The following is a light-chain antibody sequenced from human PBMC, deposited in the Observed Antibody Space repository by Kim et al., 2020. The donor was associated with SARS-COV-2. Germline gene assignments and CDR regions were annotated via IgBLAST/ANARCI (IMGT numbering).Light chain of an antibody. V-gene: IGKV2-28*01. Sequence: EPASISCRSSQTRLHSNGFNYLDWYRQKPGQSPQLLIYLGSNRASGVPDRFSGSESDTDFTLKISRVEAEDVGVYYCMQALQTPYSFGQGTKLEI. CDR3: MQALQTPYS. CDR2: LGS. J-gene: IGKJ2*03. CDR1: QTRLHSNGFNY.